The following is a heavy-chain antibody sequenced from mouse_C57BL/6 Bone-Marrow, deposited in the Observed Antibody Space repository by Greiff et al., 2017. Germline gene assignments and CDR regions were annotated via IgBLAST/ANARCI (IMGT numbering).Heavy chain of an antibody. Sequence: VQLQQSGPGLVKPSQSLSLTCSVTGYSITSGYYWNWIRQFPGNKLEWMGYISYDGSNNYNPSLKNRISITRDTSKNQFFLKLNSVTTEDTATYYCAKLGRGYWGQGTTLTVSS. CDR3: AKLGRGY. J-gene: IGHJ2*01. V-gene: IGHV3-6*01. CDR2: ISYDGSN. D-gene: IGHD4-1*01. CDR1: GYSITSGYY.